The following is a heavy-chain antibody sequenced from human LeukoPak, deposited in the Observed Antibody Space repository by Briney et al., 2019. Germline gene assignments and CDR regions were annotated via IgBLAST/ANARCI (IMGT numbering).Heavy chain of an antibody. J-gene: IGHJ3*02. V-gene: IGHV5-51*01. Sequence: GASLKISCKGSGYSFTSYWIGWVRHMPRKGLEWMGIIYPGDSDTRYSPSFQGHVTISADKSISTVYLQWSSLKASDTAMYYCARPPTAWAFDIWGQGTMVTVSS. CDR3: ARPPTAWAFDI. CDR2: IYPGDSDT. CDR1: GYSFTSYW. D-gene: IGHD1-14*01.